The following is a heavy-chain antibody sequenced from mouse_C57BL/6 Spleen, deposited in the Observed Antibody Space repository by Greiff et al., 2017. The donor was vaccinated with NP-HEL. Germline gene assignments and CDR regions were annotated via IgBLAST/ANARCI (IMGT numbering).Heavy chain of an antibody. D-gene: IGHD1-1*01. CDR3: ARDLLGDPY. CDR2: IYPGDGDT. CDR1: GYEFSSSW. J-gene: IGHJ3*01. Sequence: VQLQQSGPELVKPGASVKISCKASGYEFSSSWMNWVKQRPGKGLEWIGRIYPGDGDTNYNGKFKGKATLTADKSSSTAYMQLSSLTSEDSAVYFCARDLLGDPYWGQGTLVTVSA. V-gene: IGHV1-82*01.